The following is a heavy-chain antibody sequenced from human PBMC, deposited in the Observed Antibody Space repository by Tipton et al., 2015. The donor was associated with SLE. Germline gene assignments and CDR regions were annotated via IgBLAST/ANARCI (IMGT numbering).Heavy chain of an antibody. CDR2: ICDIGTT. Sequence: TLSLTCTVSGGSMSNYCWSWIRQPPGKGLEWIGDICDIGTTIYNPSLKSRVNISLDTSKNQFSLKLSSVTAADTAVYYCARATHSSSWYTLGLHPGDWGQGTLVTVSS. D-gene: IGHD6-13*01. CDR1: GGSMSNYC. CDR3: ARATHSSSWYTLGLHPGD. V-gene: IGHV4-59*01. J-gene: IGHJ4*02.